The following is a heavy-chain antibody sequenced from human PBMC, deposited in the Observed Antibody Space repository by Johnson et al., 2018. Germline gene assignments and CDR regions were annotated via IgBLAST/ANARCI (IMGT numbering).Heavy chain of an antibody. CDR2: IYSGGST. D-gene: IGHD2-21*02. V-gene: IGHV3-66*02. CDR3: ARARVTNARGHNYYYYSYMDG. Sequence: VQLVESGGGLVQPGGSLRLSCAASGFTVSSNYMSWVRQAPGKGLEWVSVIYSGGSTYYADSVKGRFTISRTNSKNTLYLQMNSLRAEDTAVYYCARARVTNARGHNYYYYSYMDGGGKGTMVTVSS. CDR1: GFTVSSNY. J-gene: IGHJ6*03.